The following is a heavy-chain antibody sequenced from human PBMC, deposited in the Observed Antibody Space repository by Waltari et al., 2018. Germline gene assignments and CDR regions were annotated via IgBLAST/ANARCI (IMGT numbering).Heavy chain of an antibody. CDR2: IYYSGST. J-gene: IGHJ4*02. V-gene: IGHV4-59*11. Sequence: QVQLQESGPGLVKPSETLSLTCTVSGGSISSHYWSWLRQPPGKGLEWIGYIYYSGSTNYNPSLKSRVTISVDTSKNQFSLKLSSVTAADTAVYYCARREIRGGSYSLDYWGQGTLVTVSS. CDR3: ARREIRGGSYSLDY. D-gene: IGHD1-26*01. CDR1: GGSISSHY.